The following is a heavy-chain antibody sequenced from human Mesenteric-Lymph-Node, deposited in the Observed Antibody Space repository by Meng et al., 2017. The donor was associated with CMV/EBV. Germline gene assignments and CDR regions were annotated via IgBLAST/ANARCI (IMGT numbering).Heavy chain of an antibody. CDR1: GFTFSSYA. CDR2: ISGSGGST. J-gene: IGHJ4*02. CDR3: AKDGDYYGSGSPLSY. D-gene: IGHD3-10*01. V-gene: IGHV3-23*01. Sequence: GESLKISCAASGFTFSSYAMSWVRQAPGKGLEWVSAISGSGGSTYYADSVKGRFTISRDNSKNTLYLQMNSLRAEDTAVYYCAKDGDYYGSGSPLSYWGQGTLVTVSS.